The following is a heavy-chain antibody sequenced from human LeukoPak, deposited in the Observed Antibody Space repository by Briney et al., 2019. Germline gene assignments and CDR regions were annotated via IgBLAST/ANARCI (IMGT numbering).Heavy chain of an antibody. CDR3: ARGEGGAAAFDY. CDR2: INTSGST. D-gene: IGHD6-13*01. J-gene: IGHJ4*02. Sequence: SSETLSLTCTVSGGSISSYYWSWIRQPAGKGLEWIGRINTSGSTSYKPSLKSRVTISVDTSKNQFSLKLSSVTAADTAVYYCARGEGGAAAFDYWGQGTLVAVSS. V-gene: IGHV4-4*07. CDR1: GGSISSYY.